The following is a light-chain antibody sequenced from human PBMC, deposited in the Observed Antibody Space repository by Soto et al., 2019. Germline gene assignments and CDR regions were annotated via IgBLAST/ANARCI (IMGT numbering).Light chain of an antibody. CDR3: QQYDIWPPWT. CDR1: QSVSRS. CDR2: GAS. Sequence: EMVMTQSPATLSVSPGERATLSCRVSQSVSRSLAWYQQKPGQAPRLLIYGASTRATGIPDRFSGSGSGTEFTLTISSLQSEDFAVYYCQQYDIWPPWTFAQGTKVEIK. J-gene: IGKJ1*01. V-gene: IGKV3-15*01.